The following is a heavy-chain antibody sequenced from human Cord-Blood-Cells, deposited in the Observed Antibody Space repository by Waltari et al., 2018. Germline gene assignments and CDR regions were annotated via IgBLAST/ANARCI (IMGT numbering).Heavy chain of an antibody. CDR3: ASHGDRNWGWIDY. Sequence: QVQLVESGGGLVKPGGALRVSCAASGSTFSDYCMSWSRKAPGKGLEWVSYISSSGSTIYYADSVKGRFTISRDNAKNSLYLQMNSLRAEDTAVYYCASHGDRNWGWIDYWGQGTLVTVSS. D-gene: IGHD7-27*01. V-gene: IGHV3-11*01. CDR1: GSTFSDYC. J-gene: IGHJ4*02. CDR2: ISSSGSTI.